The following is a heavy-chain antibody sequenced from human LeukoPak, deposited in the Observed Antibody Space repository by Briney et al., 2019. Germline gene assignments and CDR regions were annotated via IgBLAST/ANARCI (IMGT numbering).Heavy chain of an antibody. CDR1: GGTFSSYA. CDR2: IIPIFGTA. J-gene: IGHJ4*02. V-gene: IGHV1-69*05. D-gene: IGHD5-12*01. Sequence: ASVKVSCKASGGTFSSYAISWVRQAPGQGLEWMGRIIPIFGTANYAKKFQGRVTITTDESTSTAYMELSSLRSEDTAVYYCAKGSGYYSFDYWGQGTLVTVSS. CDR3: AKGSGYYSFDY.